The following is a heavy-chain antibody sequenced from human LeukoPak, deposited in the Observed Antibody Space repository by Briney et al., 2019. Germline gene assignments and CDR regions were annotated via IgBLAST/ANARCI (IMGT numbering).Heavy chain of an antibody. V-gene: IGHV4-34*01. D-gene: IGHD3-3*01. Sequence: PSETLSLTCAVYGGSFSGYYWSWIRQPSGKGLEWIGEINHSGSTNYNPSLKSRVTISVDTSKNQFSLKLSSVTAADTAVYYCARVVESFWSGYYRQNWFDPWGQGTLVTVSS. CDR1: GGSFSGYY. CDR2: INHSGST. J-gene: IGHJ5*02. CDR3: ARVVESFWSGYYRQNWFDP.